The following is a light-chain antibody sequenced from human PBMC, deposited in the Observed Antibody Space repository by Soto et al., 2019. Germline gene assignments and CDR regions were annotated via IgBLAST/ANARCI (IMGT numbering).Light chain of an antibody. Sequence: QSVLTQPPSVSEAPRQGVTISCSGSSSNSGNNAVSWYQQLPGQPPKLLMYYDDLLPSGVSDRLSCSKSGTAASLAISGRQSDEEADYYCAAWADSMNADVSGTGTKAPVL. V-gene: IGLV1-36*01. CDR1: SSNSGNNA. J-gene: IGLJ1*01. CDR2: YDD. CDR3: AAWADSMNADV.